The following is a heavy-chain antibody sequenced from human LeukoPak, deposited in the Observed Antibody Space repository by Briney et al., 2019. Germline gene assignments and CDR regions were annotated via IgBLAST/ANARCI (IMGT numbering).Heavy chain of an antibody. J-gene: IGHJ4*02. CDR1: GFTLSSYE. V-gene: IGHV3-23*01. CDR2: IDYSGDSP. Sequence: GGSLRLSCTGSGFTLSSYEMSWIRQAPGKGLEWVSSIDYSGDSPYYADSVKGRFTMSRDNSKNIVYLQLSTLRPEDTALYYCTRNSGWYGISWGQGTQVTVSS. CDR3: TRNSGWYGIS. D-gene: IGHD6-19*01.